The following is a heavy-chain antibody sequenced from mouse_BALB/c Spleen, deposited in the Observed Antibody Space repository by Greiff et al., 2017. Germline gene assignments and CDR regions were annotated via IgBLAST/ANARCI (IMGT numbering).Heavy chain of an antibody. V-gene: IGHV5-6-3*01. CDR1: GFTFSSYG. Sequence: EVKLMESGGGLVQPGGSLKLSCAASGFTFSSYGMSWVRQTPDKRLELVATINSNGGSTYYPDSVKGRFTISRDNAKNTLYLQMSSLKSEDTAMYYCARGEGMITTGAWFAYWGQGTLVTVSA. CDR3: ARGEGMITTGAWFAY. CDR2: INSNGGST. D-gene: IGHD2-4*01. J-gene: IGHJ3*01.